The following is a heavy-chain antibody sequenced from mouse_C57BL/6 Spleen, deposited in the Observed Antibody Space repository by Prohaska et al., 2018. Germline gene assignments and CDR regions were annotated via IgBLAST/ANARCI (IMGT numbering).Heavy chain of an antibody. Sequence: QVQLQQPGAELVMPGASVKLSCKASGYPFTSYWMHWVTQSPGQGLEWIGEIDPSDSYTNYNQKFKGKATLTVDKSSSTAYMQLSSLTSEDSAVYYCARWYYGSSLYAMDYWGQGTSVTVSS. CDR3: ARWYYGSSLYAMDY. D-gene: IGHD1-1*01. CDR2: IDPSDSYT. CDR1: GYPFTSYW. V-gene: IGHV1-69*01. J-gene: IGHJ4*01.